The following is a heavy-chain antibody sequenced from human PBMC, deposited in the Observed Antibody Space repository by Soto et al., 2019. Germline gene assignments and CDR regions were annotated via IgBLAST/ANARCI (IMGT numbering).Heavy chain of an antibody. Sequence: QVQLVQSGAEVKKPGSSVKVSCRASGGIFSSFAFNWVRQAPGQGLEWMGGIIPIFGTANYAQKFQGRVTITADESTSTAYMELSSLRSEDTAVYYCARDQFTTVTACGMDLWGQGTTVTVSS. V-gene: IGHV1-69*12. J-gene: IGHJ6*02. CDR3: ARDQFTTVTACGMDL. CDR1: GGIFSSFA. D-gene: IGHD4-4*01. CDR2: IIPIFGTA.